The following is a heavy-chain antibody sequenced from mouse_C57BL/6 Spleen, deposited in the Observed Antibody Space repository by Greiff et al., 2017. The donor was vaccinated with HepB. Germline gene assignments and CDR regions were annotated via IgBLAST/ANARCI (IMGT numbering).Heavy chain of an antibody. D-gene: IGHD1-1*01. CDR2: INPSNGGT. V-gene: IGHV1-53*01. J-gene: IGHJ4*01. CDR1: GYTFTSYW. CDR3: TRRGFYYGSSYSLYYAMDY. Sequence: QVQLQQPGTELVKPGASVKLSCKASGYTFTSYWMHWVKQRPGQGLEWIGNINPSNGGTNYNEKFKSKATLTVDKSSSTAYMELRSLTSEDSAVYYCTRRGFYYGSSYSLYYAMDYWGQGTSVTVSS.